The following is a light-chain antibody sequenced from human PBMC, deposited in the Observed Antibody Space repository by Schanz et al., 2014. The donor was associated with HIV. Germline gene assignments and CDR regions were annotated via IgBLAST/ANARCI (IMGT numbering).Light chain of an antibody. V-gene: IGKV3-11*01. Sequence: EIVLTQSPGTLSLSPGEVGTLSCRASQSISTHLAWYQQKPGQAPTLLIYGASKRATGIPDRFSGSGSGTDFTLTISSLEPEDFAVYYCQQRSNWPPSLTFGQGTRLEIK. CDR3: QQRSNWPPSLT. J-gene: IGKJ5*01. CDR2: GAS. CDR1: QSISTH.